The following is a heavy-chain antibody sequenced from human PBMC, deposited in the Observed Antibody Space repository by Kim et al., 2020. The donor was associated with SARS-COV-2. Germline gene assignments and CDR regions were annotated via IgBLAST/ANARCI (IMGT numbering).Heavy chain of an antibody. CDR3: AKHPTASCYTGLDY. Sequence: GESVKGRFNIYRDNSRDTLFLQMNSLRAEDTAIYYCAKHPTASCYTGLDYWGQGTLVTVSS. J-gene: IGHJ4*02. V-gene: IGHV3-23*02. D-gene: IGHD2-2*02.